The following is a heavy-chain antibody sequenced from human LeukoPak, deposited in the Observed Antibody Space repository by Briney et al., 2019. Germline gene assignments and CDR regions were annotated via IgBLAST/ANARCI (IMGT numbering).Heavy chain of an antibody. CDR2: ISSSSSYI. Sequence: PGGSLRLSCAASGFTFSSYSMNWVRQAPGKGLEWVSSISSSSSYIYYADSVKGRFTISRDNAKNSLYLQMNSLRAEDTAVYYCARGGITMVRGVTGAFDIWGQGTMVTVSS. CDR1: GFTFSSYS. D-gene: IGHD3-10*01. J-gene: IGHJ3*02. V-gene: IGHV3-21*01. CDR3: ARGGITMVRGVTGAFDI.